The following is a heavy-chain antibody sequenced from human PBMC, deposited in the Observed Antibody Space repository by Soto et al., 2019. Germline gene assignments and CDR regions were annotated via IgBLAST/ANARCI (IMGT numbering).Heavy chain of an antibody. V-gene: IGHV4-4*07. CDR1: GGSMRSYY. D-gene: IGHD6-25*01. CDR3: AGVGADVYSGMDV. J-gene: IGHJ6*02. CDR2: IYSRGDT. Sequence: SETLSLTCSVSGGSMRSYYWNWLRQPAGKGLEWIGRIYSRGDTNYNPSVKSRVTMSVDTSKNEFSLRLNSVTAADTAVYYCAGVGADVYSGMDVWGQGTTVTVSS.